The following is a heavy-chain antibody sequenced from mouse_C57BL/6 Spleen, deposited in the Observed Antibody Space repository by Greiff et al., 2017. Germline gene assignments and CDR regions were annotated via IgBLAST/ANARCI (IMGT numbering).Heavy chain of an antibody. Sequence: EVQLVESGGGLVKPGGSLKLSCAASGFTFSSYAMSWVRQTPEKRLEWVATISDGGSYTYYPDNVKGRFTISRDNAKNNLYLQMSHLKSEDTAMYYCARDRGPGYFDVWGTGTTVTVSS. CDR3: ARDRGPGYFDV. CDR2: ISDGGSYT. D-gene: IGHD1-1*02. CDR1: GFTFSSYA. J-gene: IGHJ1*03. V-gene: IGHV5-4*01.